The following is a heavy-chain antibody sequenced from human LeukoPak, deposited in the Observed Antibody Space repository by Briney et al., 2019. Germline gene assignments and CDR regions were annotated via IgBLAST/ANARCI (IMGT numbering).Heavy chain of an antibody. V-gene: IGHV4-59*01. Sequence: PSETLSLTCTVSGGSISSYYWSWIRQPPGKGLEWTGYIYYSGSTNYNPSLKSRVTISVDTSKNQFSLKLSSVTAADTAVYYCARGDYDILTYYFDYWGQGTLVTVSS. J-gene: IGHJ4*02. D-gene: IGHD3-9*01. CDR2: IYYSGST. CDR3: ARGDYDILTYYFDY. CDR1: GGSISSYY.